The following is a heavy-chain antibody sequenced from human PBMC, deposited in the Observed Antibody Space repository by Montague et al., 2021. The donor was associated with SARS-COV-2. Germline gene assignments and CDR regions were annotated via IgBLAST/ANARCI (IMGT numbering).Heavy chain of an antibody. Sequence: SETLSLTCTVSGGSISSSSYYWGRIRQPPGQGLEWIGSIYYSGSSYPNPSLQSRVTISVDTSKNQFSLKLSSVAAADTAVYYCARGYSGYGDPTGFDPWGQGTLVTVSS. CDR1: GGSISSSSYY. J-gene: IGHJ5*02. V-gene: IGHV4-39*01. CDR2: IYYSGSS. D-gene: IGHD5-12*01. CDR3: ARGYSGYGDPTGFDP.